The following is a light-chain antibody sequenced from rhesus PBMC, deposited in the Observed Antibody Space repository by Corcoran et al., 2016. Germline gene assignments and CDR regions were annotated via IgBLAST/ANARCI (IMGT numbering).Light chain of an antibody. CDR3: LQHSNYPYS. V-gene: IGKV1-28*01. J-gene: IGKJ2*01. CDR1: QDISSS. Sequence: IQMTQSPSSLSASVGDTVTITCRASQDISSSLNWFQQKPGKAPKILIYAASSLESGVPSRFSVSGSGTEFTLTSSSLQPEDFGVYYCLQHSNYPYSFGQETKVEIK. CDR2: AAS.